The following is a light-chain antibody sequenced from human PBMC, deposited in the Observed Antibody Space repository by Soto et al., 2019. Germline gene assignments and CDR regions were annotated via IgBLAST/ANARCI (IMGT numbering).Light chain of an antibody. CDR3: QQHSNGRWT. V-gene: IGKV3-11*01. CDR2: DAS. CDR1: QSVSSY. Sequence: EIVLTQSPATLSLSPGERATLSCRASQSVSSYLAWYQQKPGQAPRLLIYDASTRATGIPARFSGSGSGTDFTLTISSLEPEDVAVYYCQQHSNGRWTFGQGTKVEIK. J-gene: IGKJ1*01.